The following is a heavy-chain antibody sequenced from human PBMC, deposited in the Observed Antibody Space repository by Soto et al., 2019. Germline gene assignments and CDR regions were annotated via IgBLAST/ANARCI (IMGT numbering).Heavy chain of an antibody. V-gene: IGHV3-21*01. CDR1: GISFSDYH. D-gene: IGHD3-22*01. Sequence: ESGGGLVKPGGSLRLSCAASGISFSDYHMNWVRQAPGKGLEWVASITPSGGFINYADSVEGRFFISRDNTTNSLFLQMNSLRGEDTAVYYCAGTYDPADYWGQGTLVVVSS. J-gene: IGHJ4*02. CDR3: AGTYDPADY. CDR2: ITPSGGFI.